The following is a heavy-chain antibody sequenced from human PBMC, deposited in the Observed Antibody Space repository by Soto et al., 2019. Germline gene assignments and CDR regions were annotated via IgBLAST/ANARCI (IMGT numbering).Heavy chain of an antibody. D-gene: IGHD1-7*01. CDR3: ARLTRNYSFDY. V-gene: IGHV5-10-1*01. Sequence: GESLKISCKGSGYTFTSDWISWVRQMPGKGLEWMGRVDPTDSYSNYRPSFQGHVTISADKSISTAYLQWSSLKVSDTAMYYCARLTRNYSFDYWGQGTLVTVPS. CDR2: VDPTDSYS. CDR1: GYTFTSDW. J-gene: IGHJ4*02.